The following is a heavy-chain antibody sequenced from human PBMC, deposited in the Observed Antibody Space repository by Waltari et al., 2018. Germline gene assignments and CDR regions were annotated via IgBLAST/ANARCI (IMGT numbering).Heavy chain of an antibody. V-gene: IGHV1-2*02. Sequence: QVQLVQSGAEVKKPGAPLKSSGRLLDNTSPASIWTGVRQAPGQGLEWMGWINPNSGGTNYAQKFQGRVTMTRDTSISTAYMELSRLRSDDTAVYYCARDQNIVVVTAHGMDVWGQGTTVTVSS. CDR3: ARDQNIVVVTAHGMDV. D-gene: IGHD2-21*02. CDR2: INPNSGGT. J-gene: IGHJ6*02. CDR1: DNTSPAS.